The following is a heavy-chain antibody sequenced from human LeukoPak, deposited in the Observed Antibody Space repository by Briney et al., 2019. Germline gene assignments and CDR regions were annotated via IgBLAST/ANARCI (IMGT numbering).Heavy chain of an antibody. CDR1: GYTFTGYY. J-gene: IGHJ4*02. CDR3: ARDPENYDFWSGYVDY. CDR2: INPNSGGT. Sequence: ASVKVSRKASGYTFTGYYMHWVRQAPGQGLEWMGWINPNSGGTNYAQKFQGRVTMTRDTSISTAYMELSRLRSDDTAVYYCARDPENYDFWSGYVDYWGQGTLVTVSS. D-gene: IGHD3-3*01. V-gene: IGHV1-2*02.